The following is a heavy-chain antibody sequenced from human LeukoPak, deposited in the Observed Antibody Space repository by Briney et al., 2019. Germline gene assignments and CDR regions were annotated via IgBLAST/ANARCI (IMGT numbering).Heavy chain of an antibody. CDR2: ISSSSSYI. J-gene: IGHJ4*02. V-gene: IGHV3-21*01. D-gene: IGHD3-22*01. CDR1: GFTFSSYS. Sequence: GGSLRLSCAASGFTFSSYSMNWVRQAPGKGLEWVSSISSSSSYIYYADSVKGRFTISRDNAKNSPYLQTNSLRAEDTAVYYCARDLGRTVYSSGYSPFDYWGQGTLVTVSS. CDR3: ARDLGRTVYSSGYSPFDY.